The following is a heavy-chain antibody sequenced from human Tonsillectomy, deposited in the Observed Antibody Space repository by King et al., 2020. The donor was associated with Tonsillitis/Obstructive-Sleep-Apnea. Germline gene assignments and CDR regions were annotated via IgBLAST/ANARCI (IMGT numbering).Heavy chain of an antibody. V-gene: IGHV3-23*04. CDR1: GFTFSSYA. CDR2: ISNSVVST. CDR3: AKGGWGNYLDY. J-gene: IGHJ4*02. D-gene: IGHD1-1*01. Sequence: VQLVESGGGLVQPGGSLRLSCAASGFTFSSYAMSWVRQAPGKGLEWVSSISNSVVSTYYADSVKGRFTISRDNSKNTLYLQVNSLRAEDTAVYYCAKGGWGNYLDYWGQGTLVTVSS.